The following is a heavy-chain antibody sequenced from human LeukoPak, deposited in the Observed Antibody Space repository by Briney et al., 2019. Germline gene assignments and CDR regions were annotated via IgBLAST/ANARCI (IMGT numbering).Heavy chain of an antibody. CDR2: IYYSGST. J-gene: IGHJ4*02. V-gene: IGHV4-59*01. D-gene: IGHD5-24*01. Sequence: PSETLSLTCTVSGGSISSYYWSWIRQPPGKGLEWIGYIYYSGSTNYNPSLKSRVTISVDTSKNQFSLKLSSVTAADTAVYYCARGSIWGDGYNSAFDYWGQGTLVTVSS. CDR1: GGSISSYY. CDR3: ARGSIWGDGYNSAFDY.